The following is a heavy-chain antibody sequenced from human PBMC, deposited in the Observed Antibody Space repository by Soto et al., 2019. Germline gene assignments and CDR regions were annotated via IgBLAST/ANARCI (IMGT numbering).Heavy chain of an antibody. J-gene: IGHJ6*02. CDR1: GFTFSNYW. D-gene: IGHD3-16*01. CDR2: INQEGSEK. CDR3: ARGGQHFRNPLWDNYYDGMDV. V-gene: IGHV3-7*05. Sequence: EAQLVESGGGSVQPGGSLRLSCTASGFTFSNYWMSWVRQAPGKGLEWVANINQEGSEKDYVDSVKGRFTISRDYAKNSLFLQMNSLRAEDTAVYYCARGGQHFRNPLWDNYYDGMDVWGQGTTVTVSS.